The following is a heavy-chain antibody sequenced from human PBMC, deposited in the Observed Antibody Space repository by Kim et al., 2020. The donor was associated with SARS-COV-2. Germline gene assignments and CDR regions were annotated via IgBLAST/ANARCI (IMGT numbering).Heavy chain of an antibody. D-gene: IGHD6-13*01. V-gene: IGHV3-23*01. CDR3: AGVAAAGTIRY. CDR1: GFTFSSYS. CDR2: ISRSGGST. J-gene: IGHJ4*02. Sequence: GGSLRLSCAASGFTFSSYSMSWVRQAPGKGLEWVSAISRSGGSTYYADSVKGRFTISRDNSKNTLYLQMNSLRAEDTAVYYCAGVAAAGTIRYWGQGTLVTVSS.